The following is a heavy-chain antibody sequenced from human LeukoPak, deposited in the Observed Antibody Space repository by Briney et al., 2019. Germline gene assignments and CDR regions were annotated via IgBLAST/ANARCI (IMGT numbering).Heavy chain of an antibody. Sequence: GASVKVSCKASGYTFTGYYMHWVRQAPGQGLEWMGWINPNSGGTNYAQKFQGRVTMTRDTSISTAYMELSRLRSDDTAVYYCARIRLVPDYKYYYYYMDVWGKGTTVTVSS. CDR1: GYTFTGYY. J-gene: IGHJ6*03. CDR3: ARIRLVPDYKYYYYYMDV. CDR2: INPNSGGT. D-gene: IGHD4-11*01. V-gene: IGHV1-2*02.